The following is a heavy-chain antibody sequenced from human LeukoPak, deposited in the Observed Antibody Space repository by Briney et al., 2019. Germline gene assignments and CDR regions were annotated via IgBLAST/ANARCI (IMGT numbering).Heavy chain of an antibody. CDR3: AIQSLITMVRGDYYYYGMDV. V-gene: IGHV1-24*01. CDR1: GYTLTELS. CDR2: FDPEDGET. D-gene: IGHD3-10*01. Sequence: ASVKVSCKVSGYTLTELSMHCVRQAPGKGLEWMGGFDPEDGETIYAQKFQGRVTMTEDTSTDTAYMELSSLRSEDTAVYYCAIQSLITMVRGDYYYYGMDVWGQGTTVTVSS. J-gene: IGHJ6*02.